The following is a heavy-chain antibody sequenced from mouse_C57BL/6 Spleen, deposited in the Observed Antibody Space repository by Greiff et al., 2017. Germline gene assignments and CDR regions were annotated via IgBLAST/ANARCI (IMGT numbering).Heavy chain of an antibody. J-gene: IGHJ3*01. V-gene: IGHV1-4*01. CDR3: ARWLLAWFAY. D-gene: IGHD2-3*01. Sequence: VQLQQSGAELARPGASVKMSCKASGYTFTTYTMHWVKQRPGQGLEWIGYINPSSGYTKYNQKFTDKATLTADKSSSTAYMQQGSLTSEDAAVYYYARWLLAWFAYWGQGTLVTVSA. CDR2: INPSSGYT. CDR1: GYTFTTYT.